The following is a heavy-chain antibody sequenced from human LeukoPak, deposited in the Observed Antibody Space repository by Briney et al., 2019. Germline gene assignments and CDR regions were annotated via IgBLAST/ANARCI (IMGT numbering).Heavy chain of an antibody. CDR2: IYYSGST. V-gene: IGHV4-39*01. Sequence: PSETLSLTCTVSGGSISSSSYYWGWIRQPPGKGLEWIGSIYYSGSTYYNPSLKSRVTISVDTSKNQFSLKLSSVTAADTAVYYCARQLLWFGELSSYLDYWGQGTLVTASS. D-gene: IGHD3-10*01. CDR3: ARQLLWFGELSSYLDY. J-gene: IGHJ4*02. CDR1: GGSISSSSYY.